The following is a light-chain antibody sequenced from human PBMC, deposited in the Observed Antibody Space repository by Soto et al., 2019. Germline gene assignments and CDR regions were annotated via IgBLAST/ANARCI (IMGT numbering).Light chain of an antibody. CDR2: GAS. J-gene: IGKJ1*01. CDR3: HQYDSSSWT. V-gene: IGKV3-20*01. Sequence: EIVLTQSPGTLSLSPGERATVFCRASQGVDSSYLAWFQQKPGQAPRLLIYGASRRATGVPDRFSGSGSGTDFTLTITRLDPDDFAVFYCHQYDSSSWTFGQGTKVEI. CDR1: QGVDSSY.